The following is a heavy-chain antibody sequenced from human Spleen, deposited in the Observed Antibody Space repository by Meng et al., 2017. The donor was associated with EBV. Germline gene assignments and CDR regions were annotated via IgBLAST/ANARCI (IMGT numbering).Heavy chain of an antibody. Sequence: HEQLHQRGPGLLKPSETMSLTCAVYGGSVSAYSWSWIRQPQGKGLEWIGEINHSGSTNYNPSLKSRVTISVDTSKNQFSLKLSSVTAADTAVYYCARGGHFGAAAGPDYWGQGTLVTVSS. CDR2: INHSGST. CDR3: ARGGHFGAAAGPDY. V-gene: IGHV4-34*01. J-gene: IGHJ4*02. D-gene: IGHD6-13*01. CDR1: GGSVSAYS.